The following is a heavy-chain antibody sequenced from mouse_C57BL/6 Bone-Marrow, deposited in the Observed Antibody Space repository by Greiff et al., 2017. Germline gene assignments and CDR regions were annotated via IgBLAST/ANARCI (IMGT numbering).Heavy chain of an antibody. CDR3: ARGYYGSSYSFDY. CDR1: GFTFSSYA. V-gene: IGHV5-4*01. D-gene: IGHD1-1*01. J-gene: IGHJ2*01. Sequence: EVQVVESGGGLVKPGGSLKLSCAASGFTFSSYAMSWVRQTPEKRLEWVATLSDGGSYTYYPDNVKGRFTISRDNAKNNLYLQMSHLKSEDTAMYYCARGYYGSSYSFDYWGQGTTLTVSS. CDR2: LSDGGSYT.